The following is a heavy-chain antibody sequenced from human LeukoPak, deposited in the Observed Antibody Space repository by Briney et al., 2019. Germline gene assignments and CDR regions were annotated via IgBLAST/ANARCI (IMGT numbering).Heavy chain of an antibody. Sequence: SETLSLTCTVSSGSVSSGSYYWSWIRQPPGKGLEWIGYIYYSGSTNYNPSLKSRVTILVDTSKDQFSLKLSSVTAADTAVYYCARGTMVRGELVYWGQGTLVTVSS. D-gene: IGHD3-10*01. V-gene: IGHV4-61*01. CDR2: IYYSGST. CDR3: ARGTMVRGELVY. J-gene: IGHJ4*02. CDR1: SGSVSSGSYY.